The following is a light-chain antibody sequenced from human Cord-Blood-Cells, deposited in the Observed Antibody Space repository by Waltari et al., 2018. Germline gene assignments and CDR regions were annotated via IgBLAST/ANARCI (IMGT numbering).Light chain of an antibody. Sequence: QSALTQPASVSGSPGQSITISCTGTSSDVGGYNYVSWYQQHPGKDPKLMIYDVSKRPSGVSNRFSGSKSGNPASLTISGLQAEDEADYYCSSYTSSSTVVFGGGTKLTVL. V-gene: IGLV2-14*01. CDR3: SSYTSSSTVV. CDR1: SSDVGGYNY. CDR2: DVS. J-gene: IGLJ2*01.